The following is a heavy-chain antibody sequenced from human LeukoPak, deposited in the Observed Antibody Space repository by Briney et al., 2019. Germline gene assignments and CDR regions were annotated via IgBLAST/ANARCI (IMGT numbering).Heavy chain of an antibody. CDR3: TTVLSSPRYNLCDY. Sequence: GGSLRLSCAASGFTFSRYWMHWVRQAPGKGLMWVSRISPDGSTTLYADSVKGRFTISRDNAKNTLYLQMNSLGAEDAAVYYCTTVLSSPRYNLCDYWGEGPLVTVSS. D-gene: IGHD5-24*01. J-gene: IGHJ4*02. V-gene: IGHV3-74*03. CDR1: GFTFSRYW. CDR2: ISPDGSTT.